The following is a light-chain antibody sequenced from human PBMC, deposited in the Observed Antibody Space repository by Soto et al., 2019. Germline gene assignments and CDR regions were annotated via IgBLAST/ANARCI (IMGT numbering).Light chain of an antibody. CDR3: QQYYSTPPEFT. J-gene: IGKJ3*01. V-gene: IGKV4-1*01. CDR2: WAS. CDR1: QSVLYSSNNKKY. Sequence: DIVMTQSPDSLAVSLGERATINCKSSQSVLYSSNNKKYLDCYQQKQRQPPKLLIYWASTRESGVPDRFSGSGSGTDFTLTISSLQAEDVAVYYCQQYYSTPPEFTFGPGTKVDIK.